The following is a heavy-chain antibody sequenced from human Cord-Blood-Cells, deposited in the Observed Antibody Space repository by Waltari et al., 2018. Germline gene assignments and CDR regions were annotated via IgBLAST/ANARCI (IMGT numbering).Heavy chain of an antibody. CDR1: GGSISSSSYY. D-gene: IGHD6-19*01. Sequence: QLQLQESGPGLVTPSETLSLTCTVSGGSISSSSYYWGWIRQPPGKGLEWIGSIYYSGSTYYNPSLKSRVTISVDTSKNQFSLKLSSVTAADTAVYYCARQRLGRGYYYYYGMDVWGQGTTVTVSS. CDR2: IYYSGST. V-gene: IGHV4-39*01. J-gene: IGHJ6*02. CDR3: ARQRLGRGYYYYYGMDV.